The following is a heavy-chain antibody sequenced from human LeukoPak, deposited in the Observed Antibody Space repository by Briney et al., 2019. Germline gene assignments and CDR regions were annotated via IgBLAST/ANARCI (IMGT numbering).Heavy chain of an antibody. CDR1: ALSGGSNY. V-gene: IGHV3-11*01. CDR3: ARDYRTYYYGSGSA. Sequence: GGSMRRACGGSALSGGSNYMRGVGEAPGKGLEWVSYISSSGSTIYYADSVKGRFTISRDNAKNSLYLQMNSLRAEDTAVYYCARDYRTYYYGSGSAWGQGTLVTVSS. J-gene: IGHJ5*02. CDR2: ISSSGSTI. D-gene: IGHD3-10*01.